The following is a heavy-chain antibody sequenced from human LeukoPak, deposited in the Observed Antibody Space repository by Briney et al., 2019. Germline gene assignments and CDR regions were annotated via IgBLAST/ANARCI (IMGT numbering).Heavy chain of an antibody. J-gene: IGHJ4*02. V-gene: IGHV4-4*02. Sequence: SGTLSLTCAVSGGSISSNNWWGWVRQPPGKGLEWIGEIYHSGSPNYNPSLKSRVTISVDKTRNHFSLNLSSVTAADTAVYYCARVNINNWHSCDYWGQGTLVTVSS. CDR1: GGSISSNNW. D-gene: IGHD1-1*01. CDR3: ARVNINNWHSCDY. CDR2: IYHSGSP.